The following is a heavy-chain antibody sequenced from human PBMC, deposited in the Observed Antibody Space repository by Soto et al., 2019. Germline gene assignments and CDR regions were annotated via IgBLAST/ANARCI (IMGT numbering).Heavy chain of an antibody. CDR1: GFTFNSYA. CDR2: ISHDGSNK. V-gene: IGHV3-30-3*01. Sequence: GGSLRLSCAASGFTFNSYAMHWVHQAPGKGLEWVALISHDGSNKYYADSVKGRFTISRDNSKNTLYLQMNSLTTEDTSVYYCGRCSSTSCHLGADYWGQGTLVTVSS. J-gene: IGHJ4*02. D-gene: IGHD2-2*01. CDR3: GRCSSTSCHLGADY.